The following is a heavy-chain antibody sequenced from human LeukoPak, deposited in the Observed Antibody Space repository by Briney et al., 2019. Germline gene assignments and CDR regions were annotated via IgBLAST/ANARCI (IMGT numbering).Heavy chain of an antibody. V-gene: IGHV4-59*01. D-gene: IGHD3-22*01. CDR1: GGSISSYY. CDR3: ARATLPPPDYYDSSGYYLDY. J-gene: IGHJ4*02. Sequence: PSETLSLTCTVSGGSISSYYWSWIRQPPGKGLEWIGYIYYSGSTNYNPSLKSRVTISVDTSKNQFSLKLSSVTAADTAVYYCARATLPPPDYYDSSGYYLDYWGQGTLVTVSS. CDR2: IYYSGST.